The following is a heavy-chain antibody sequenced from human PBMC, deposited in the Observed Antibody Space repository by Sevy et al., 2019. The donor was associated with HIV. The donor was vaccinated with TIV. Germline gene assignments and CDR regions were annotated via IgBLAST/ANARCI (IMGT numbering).Heavy chain of an antibody. CDR3: AKAGQAGYYYYYYMDV. CDR1: GFTFSSYA. Sequence: GGSLRLSCAASGFTFSSYAMSWVRQAPGKGLEWVSAISGSGGSTYYADSVKGRFTISRDNSKNTLYLQMNSLRAEDTAVYYCAKAGQAGYYYYYYMDVWGKGTTVTVSS. J-gene: IGHJ6*03. V-gene: IGHV3-23*01. D-gene: IGHD2-2*03. CDR2: ISGSGGST.